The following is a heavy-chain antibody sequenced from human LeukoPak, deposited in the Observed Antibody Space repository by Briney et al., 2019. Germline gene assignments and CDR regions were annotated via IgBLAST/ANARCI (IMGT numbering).Heavy chain of an antibody. Sequence: PSETLSLTCTVCGGSIRSYYGIWMRQPAGKGLEGFGRIYTSGSTNYNPSLKSRVTISVDTSKNQFSLNQGAVTATDTAVCFRGRDRYSGSYAPWGQGTLVTVSS. D-gene: IGHD1-26*01. CDR2: IYTSGST. CDR1: GGSIRSYY. V-gene: IGHV4-4*07. CDR3: GRDRYSGSYAP. J-gene: IGHJ5*02.